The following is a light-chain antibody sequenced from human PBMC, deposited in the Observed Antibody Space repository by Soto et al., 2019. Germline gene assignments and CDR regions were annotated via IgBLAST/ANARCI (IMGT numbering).Light chain of an antibody. Sequence: QSLLTQPSSVSGSPGQSITISCTGTSSDVGGYNYVYWYQQHPGQAPKLMIYDVSNRPSGVSNRFSGSKSGNTASLTISGLQAEDEADYYCNSYTSRSTYVFGTGTKVTVL. CDR2: DVS. CDR3: NSYTSRSTYV. V-gene: IGLV2-14*01. J-gene: IGLJ1*01. CDR1: SSDVGGYNY.